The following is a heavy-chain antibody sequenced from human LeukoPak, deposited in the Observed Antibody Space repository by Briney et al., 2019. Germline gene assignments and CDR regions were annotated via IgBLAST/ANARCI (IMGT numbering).Heavy chain of an antibody. CDR2: ISAYNGNT. Sequence: ASVKVSCKASGYTFTGYYMHWVRQAPGQGLEWMGWISAYNGNTNYAQKLQGRVTMTTDTSTSTAYMELRSLRSDDTAVYYCARARAVGATDPYYYYYMDVWGKGTTVTVSS. D-gene: IGHD1-26*01. J-gene: IGHJ6*03. V-gene: IGHV1-18*04. CDR1: GYTFTGYY. CDR3: ARARAVGATDPYYYYYMDV.